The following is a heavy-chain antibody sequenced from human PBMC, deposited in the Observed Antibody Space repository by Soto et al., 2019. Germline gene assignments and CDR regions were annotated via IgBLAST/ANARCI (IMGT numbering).Heavy chain of an antibody. CDR1: GGSISSSSYY. CDR3: ARHIGYYYDSSGYSNNNWFDP. D-gene: IGHD3-22*01. J-gene: IGHJ5*02. CDR2: IYYSGST. Sequence: SETLSLTCTVSGGSISSSSYYWGWIRQPPGKGLEWIGSIYYSGSTYYNPSLKSRVTISVDTSKNQFSLKLSSVTAADTAVYYCARHIGYYYDSSGYSNNNWFDPWGQGTLVTVSS. V-gene: IGHV4-39*01.